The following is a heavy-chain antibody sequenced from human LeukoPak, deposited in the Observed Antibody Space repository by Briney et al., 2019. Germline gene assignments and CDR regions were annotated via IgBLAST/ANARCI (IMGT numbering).Heavy chain of an antibody. D-gene: IGHD2-8*01. V-gene: IGHV4-59*08. J-gene: IGHJ6*02. CDR2: IYHSGST. CDR1: GGSINSYY. CDR3: ARQVLMDPYYYGMDV. Sequence: SETLSLTCTVSGGSINSYYWSWIRQPPGKGLEWVGYIYHSGSTNYNPSLKSRVTISVDTSKNQFSLKLNSVTVADTAVYYCARQVLMDPYYYGMDVWGQGTTVTVSS.